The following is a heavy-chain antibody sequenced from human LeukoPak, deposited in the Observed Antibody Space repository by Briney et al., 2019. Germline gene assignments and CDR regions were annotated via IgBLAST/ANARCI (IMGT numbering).Heavy chain of an antibody. D-gene: IGHD5-18*01. CDR3: ARVYSYGRDAFDV. CDR1: GFTFNRTS. Sequence: PGGSLRLSCAASGFTFNRTSMNWVRQAPGKGLEWVSSLSSSSSYIYYADSVKGRFTISRDNAKNSLYLQMSSLRAEDTAVYYCARVYSYGRDAFDVWGQGTMVTVSS. CDR2: LSSSSSYI. J-gene: IGHJ3*01. V-gene: IGHV3-21*01.